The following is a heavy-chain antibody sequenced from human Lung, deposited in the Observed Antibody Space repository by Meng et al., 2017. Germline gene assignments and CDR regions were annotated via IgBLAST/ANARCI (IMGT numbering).Heavy chain of an antibody. CDR3: ARGPTTMAHDFDY. CDR2: INHSGST. Sequence: QVQLQQGGVGLLKPSETLSLTCVVSGGSFSDYYWSWIRQPPGKGLEWIGEINHSGSTNYNPSLESRATISVDTSQNNLSLKLSSVTAADSAVYYCARGPTTMAHDFDYWGQGTLVTVSS. V-gene: IGHV4-34*01. CDR1: GGSFSDYY. J-gene: IGHJ4*02. D-gene: IGHD4-11*01.